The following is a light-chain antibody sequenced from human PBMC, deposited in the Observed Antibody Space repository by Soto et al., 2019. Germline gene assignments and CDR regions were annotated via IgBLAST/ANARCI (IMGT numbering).Light chain of an antibody. CDR1: SSDVGGYNY. V-gene: IGLV2-8*01. CDR2: EVT. CDR3: NSYAGSNYL. J-gene: IGLJ2*01. Sequence: QYALTQPPSASGSPGQSVTISCTGTSSDVGGYNYVSWYQQHPGKAPKLMIYEVTKRPSGVPDRFSGSKSGNTASLTVSGLQAEDEAHYYCNSYAGSNYLFGGGTKLTVL.